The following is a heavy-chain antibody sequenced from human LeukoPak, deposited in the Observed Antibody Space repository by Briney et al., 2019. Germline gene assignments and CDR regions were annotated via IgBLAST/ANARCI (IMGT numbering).Heavy chain of an antibody. D-gene: IGHD6-13*01. CDR2: IYHNGST. Sequence: SGTLSLTCAVSGGSISSINWWSWVRQPPGKGLEWIGEIYHNGSTNYNPSLKSRVTISVDKSKNQFSLKVSSVTAADTAIYYCARLVGSNWYHEVLLGRDYWGQGTLVTVSS. J-gene: IGHJ4*02. V-gene: IGHV4-4*02. CDR3: ARLVGSNWYHEVLLGRDY. CDR1: GGSISSINW.